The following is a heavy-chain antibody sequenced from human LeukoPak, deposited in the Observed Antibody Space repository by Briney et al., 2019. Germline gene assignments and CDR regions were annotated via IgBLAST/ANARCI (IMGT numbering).Heavy chain of an antibody. J-gene: IGHJ5*02. D-gene: IGHD3-10*01. V-gene: IGHV3-48*01. Sequence: PGGSLRLSCAASGFTFSSYSMNRVRQAPGKGLEWVSSISSSSGTIYYGDSVKGRFTISRDNAKNSVYLQMNSLRAEDTAVYYCAKGGGTFDPWGQGTLVTVSS. CDR1: GFTFSSYS. CDR2: ISSSSGTI. CDR3: AKGGGTFDP.